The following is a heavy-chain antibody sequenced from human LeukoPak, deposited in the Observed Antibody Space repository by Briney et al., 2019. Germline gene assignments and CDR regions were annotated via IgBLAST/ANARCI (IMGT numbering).Heavy chain of an antibody. V-gene: IGHV3-74*01. CDR1: GFTFSSYS. Sequence: HPGGSLRLSCAASGFTFSSYSMNWVRQAPGKGLVWVSRINSDGSSTSYADSVKGRFTISRDNAKNTLYLQMNSLRAEDTAVYYCARAGIAGARWFDPWGQGTLVTVSS. J-gene: IGHJ5*02. CDR3: ARAGIAGARWFDP. D-gene: IGHD6-13*01. CDR2: INSDGSST.